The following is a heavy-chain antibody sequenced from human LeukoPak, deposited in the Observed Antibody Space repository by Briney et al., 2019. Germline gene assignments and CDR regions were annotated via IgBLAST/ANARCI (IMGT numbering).Heavy chain of an antibody. V-gene: IGHV3-73*01. CDR1: GFTFSGSA. D-gene: IGHD3-22*01. CDR2: IRSKANSYAT. J-gene: IGHJ6*02. Sequence: GGSLRLSCAASGFTFSGSAMHWVRQASGKGLEWVGRIRSKANSYATAYAASVKGRFTISRDDSKNTAYLQMNSLKTEDTAVYYCTRRGYDSSGYWHYYYGMDVWGQGTTVTVSS. CDR3: TRRGYDSSGYWHYYYGMDV.